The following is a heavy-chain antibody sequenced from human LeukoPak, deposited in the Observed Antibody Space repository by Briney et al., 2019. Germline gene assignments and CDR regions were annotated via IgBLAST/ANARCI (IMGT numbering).Heavy chain of an antibody. Sequence: GGSLRLSCAASGFTVSSSYISWVRQAPGKGLEWVSVIYSGGSGSTYYADSVKGRFTISRDNSKNTLNLRMNSLRAEDTAVYYCAHRKATSWAHDYWGQGTLVTVSS. CDR2: IYSGGSGST. CDR1: GFTVSSSY. V-gene: IGHV3-53*01. CDR3: AHRKATSWAHDY. D-gene: IGHD2-2*01. J-gene: IGHJ4*02.